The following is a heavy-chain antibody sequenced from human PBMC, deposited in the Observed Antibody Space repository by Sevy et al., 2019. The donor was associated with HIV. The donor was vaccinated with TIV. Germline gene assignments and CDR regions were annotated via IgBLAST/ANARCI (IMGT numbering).Heavy chain of an antibody. V-gene: IGHV3-23*01. CDR2: ISGSGGST. CDR3: AKEGDIVVVPAYGIDV. CDR1: GFTFSSYA. D-gene: IGHD2-2*01. Sequence: GGSLRLSCAASGFTFSSYAMSWVRQAPGKGLEWVSAISGSGGSTYYADSVKGRFTISRDNSKNTLYLQMNSLRAEDTAVYYCAKEGDIVVVPAYGIDVWGQGTTVTVSS. J-gene: IGHJ6*02.